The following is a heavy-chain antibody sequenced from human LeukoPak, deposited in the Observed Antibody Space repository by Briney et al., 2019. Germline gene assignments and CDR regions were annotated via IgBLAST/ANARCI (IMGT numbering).Heavy chain of an antibody. J-gene: IGHJ4*02. CDR3: AKAGYYGSGSYYSDY. CDR1: GFIFSSYA. V-gene: IGHV3-23*01. D-gene: IGHD3-10*01. CDR2: ISGSGTTT. Sequence: GGSLRLSCAASGFIFSSYAMTWVRQAPGRGLEWLSTISGSGTTTYYVDSVKGRFTVSRDNSKNTLYLQMSSLRAGDTAVYYCAKAGYYGSGSYYSDYWGRGTLVTVSP.